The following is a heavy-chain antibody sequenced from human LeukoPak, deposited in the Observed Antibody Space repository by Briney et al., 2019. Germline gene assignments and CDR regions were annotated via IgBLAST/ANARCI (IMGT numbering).Heavy chain of an antibody. V-gene: IGHV3-30*02. D-gene: IGHD1-1*01. CDR1: GFTFSSYG. Sequence: GGSLRLSCAASGFTFSSYGMHWVRQAPGKGLEWVAFIRYDGSNKYYADSVKGRFTVSRDNSKNTLYLQMNSLRAEDTAVYYCAKDQGQLERPDAFDIWGQGTMVTVSS. J-gene: IGHJ3*02. CDR2: IRYDGSNK. CDR3: AKDQGQLERPDAFDI.